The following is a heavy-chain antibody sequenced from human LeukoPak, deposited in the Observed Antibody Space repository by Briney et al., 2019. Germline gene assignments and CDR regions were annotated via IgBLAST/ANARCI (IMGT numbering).Heavy chain of an antibody. CDR3: ARVGWELLGLDY. Sequence: SVKVSCKASGGTFSSYAISWVRQAPGQGLEWMGGIIPIFGTANYAQKFQGRVTITADKSTSTAYMELSSLRSEDTAVYHCARVGWELLGLDYWGQGTLVTVSS. D-gene: IGHD1-26*01. CDR1: GGTFSSYA. CDR2: IIPIFGTA. V-gene: IGHV1-69*06. J-gene: IGHJ4*02.